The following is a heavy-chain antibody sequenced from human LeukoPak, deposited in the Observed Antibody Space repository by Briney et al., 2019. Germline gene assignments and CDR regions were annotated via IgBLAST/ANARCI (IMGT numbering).Heavy chain of an antibody. CDR1: GGSFSGCY. J-gene: IGHJ4*02. Sequence: PSETLSLTCAVYGGSFSGCYWSWIRQPPGKGLEWIGEINHSGSTNYNPSLKSRVTISVDTSKNQFSLKLSSVTAADTAVYYCARAVLKIRKYSYGYEDYWGQGTLVTVSS. D-gene: IGHD5-18*01. CDR3: ARAVLKIRKYSYGYEDY. V-gene: IGHV4-34*01. CDR2: INHSGST.